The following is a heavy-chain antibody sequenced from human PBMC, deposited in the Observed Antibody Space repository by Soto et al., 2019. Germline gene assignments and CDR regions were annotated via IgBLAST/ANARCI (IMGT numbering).Heavy chain of an antibody. CDR1: GGTFSNYA. J-gene: IGHJ4*02. D-gene: IGHD5-12*01. Sequence: SVKVSCKASGGTFSNYAINWVRQAPGQGLEWMGGIIPIFGTANYAQKSQGRVTITADESTSTAYLDLSRLRSEDTAVYYCARPVEMATISRSYLFYWGQGTLVTVSS. CDR2: IIPIFGTA. CDR3: ARPVEMATISRSYLFY. V-gene: IGHV1-69*13.